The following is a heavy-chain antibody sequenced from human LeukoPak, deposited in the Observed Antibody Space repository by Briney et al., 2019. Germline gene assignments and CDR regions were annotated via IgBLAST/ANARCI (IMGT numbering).Heavy chain of an antibody. V-gene: IGHV3-30*18. J-gene: IGHJ4*02. Sequence: GGSLRLSCAASGFAFSNCGMHWARQAPGKGLEWVAVITYDGNTKYYLDSEKGRFTISRDNSKNTLYLQMSSLRGEDTAVYYCTKDYSSGWYGGIDYWGQGTLVTVSS. CDR3: TKDYSSGWYGGIDY. D-gene: IGHD6-19*01. CDR2: ITYDGNTK. CDR1: GFAFSNCG.